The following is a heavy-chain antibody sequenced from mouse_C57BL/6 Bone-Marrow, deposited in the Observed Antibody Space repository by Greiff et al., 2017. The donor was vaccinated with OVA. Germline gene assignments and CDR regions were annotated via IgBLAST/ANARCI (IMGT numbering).Heavy chain of an antibody. J-gene: IGHJ3*01. CDR2: IYPGSGST. CDR1: GYTFTSYW. Sequence: QVQLQQPGAELVKPGASVKMSCKASGYTFTSYWIPWVKQRPGQGLEWIGDIYPGSGSTNYNEKFKSKATLTVDTSSSTAYMQLSSLTSADSAVYYCARRGYGSSYVAYWGQGTLVTGSA. CDR3: ARRGYGSSYVAY. D-gene: IGHD1-1*01. V-gene: IGHV1-55*01.